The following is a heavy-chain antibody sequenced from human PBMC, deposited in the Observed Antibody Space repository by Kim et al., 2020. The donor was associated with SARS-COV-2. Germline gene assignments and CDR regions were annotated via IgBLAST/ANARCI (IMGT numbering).Heavy chain of an antibody. CDR1: GGSISSGGYY. V-gene: IGHV4-31*03. CDR2: IYYSGST. J-gene: IGHJ4*02. D-gene: IGHD2-15*01. CDR3: ARVRGGNPAFDY. Sequence: SETLSHTCTVSGGSISSGGYYWSWIRQHPGKGLEWIGYIYYSGSTDYNPSLKSRVTISVDTSKNQFSLKLGSVTAADTAVYYCARVRGGNPAFDYWGQGTLVTVSA.